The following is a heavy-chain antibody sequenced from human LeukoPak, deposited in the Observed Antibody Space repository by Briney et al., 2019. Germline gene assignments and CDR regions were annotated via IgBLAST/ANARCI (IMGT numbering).Heavy chain of an antibody. CDR1: GFTFSHYA. CDR2: ISYDGSNK. Sequence: GGSLRLSCAASGFTFSHYAMHWVRQAPGKGLEWVAVISYDGSNKYYADSVKGRFTISRDNSKNTLYLQMNSLRAEDTAVYYCARDEGTVTTTNAFDIWGQGTMVTVSS. D-gene: IGHD4-17*01. CDR3: ARDEGTVTTTNAFDI. V-gene: IGHV3-30-3*01. J-gene: IGHJ3*02.